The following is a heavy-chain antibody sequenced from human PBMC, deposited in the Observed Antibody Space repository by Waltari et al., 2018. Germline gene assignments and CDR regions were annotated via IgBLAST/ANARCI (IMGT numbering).Heavy chain of an antibody. CDR3: ARGSYFDY. CDR2: INNSGST. V-gene: IGHV4-38-2*01. J-gene: IGHJ4*02. CDR1: GYSISSGYY. Sequence: QVQLQESGPGLVKPSETLSLTCAFSGYSISSGYYGGWIRQPPGKGLEWIGEINNSGSTNYNPSLKSRVTISVDTSKNQFSLKLSSVTAADTAVYYCARGSYFDYWGQGTLVTVSS.